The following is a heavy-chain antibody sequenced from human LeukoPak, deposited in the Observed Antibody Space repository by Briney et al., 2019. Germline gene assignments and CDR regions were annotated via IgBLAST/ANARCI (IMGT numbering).Heavy chain of an antibody. D-gene: IGHD4-23*01. J-gene: IGHJ4*02. Sequence: GGSLRLSCAAPGFIFNSYSMNWVRQAPGKGLEGVSSISTSSSYIDYADSVKGRFTISRDNAKNSLYLQMNSLRAEDTAVYYCAREYGGFDYWGQGTLVTVSS. CDR2: ISTSSSYI. V-gene: IGHV3-21*01. CDR3: AREYGGFDY. CDR1: GFIFNSYS.